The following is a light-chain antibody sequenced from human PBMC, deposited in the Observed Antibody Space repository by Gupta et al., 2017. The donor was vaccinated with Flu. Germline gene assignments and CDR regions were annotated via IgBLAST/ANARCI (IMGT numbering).Light chain of an antibody. Sequence: PSSLSASVGDRVTITCRASESIGTYLNWYQHRPGKAPRLLIYAASILPSGVSSRFSGSGSGTDFTLTISSLLPEDFATYHCQQSYSTVWTFGQGTKVEF. CDR3: QQSYSTVWT. V-gene: IGKV1-39*01. CDR2: AAS. CDR1: ESIGTY. J-gene: IGKJ1*01.